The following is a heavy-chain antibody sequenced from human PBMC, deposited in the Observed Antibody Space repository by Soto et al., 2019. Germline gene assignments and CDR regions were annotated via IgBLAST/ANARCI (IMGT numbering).Heavy chain of an antibody. CDR1: GGSINNYY. V-gene: IGHV4-59*01. J-gene: IGHJ5*02. D-gene: IGHD2-2*01. Sequence: QVQLQESGPGLVKPSETLSLTCTVSGGSINNYYWSWIRQPPGKGLECIGYIYYSGSTNYNPSLKSRVTISLDTSNNQFSLKLSSETAADTAVYFCARLTPRIPAAAGWFDPWGQGTLVTVSS. CDR3: ARLTPRIPAAAGWFDP. CDR2: IYYSGST.